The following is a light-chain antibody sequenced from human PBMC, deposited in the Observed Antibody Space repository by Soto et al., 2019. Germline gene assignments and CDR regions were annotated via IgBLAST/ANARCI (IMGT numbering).Light chain of an antibody. Sequence: DMQMTQSPSTLSGSVGDRVTITCRASQTISSWLAWYQQKPGKAPKLLIYQASTLKSGVPSRFSGSGSGTEFTLTISSLQPDDFATYYCQQYETFSGTFGPGTKVDIK. CDR2: QAS. CDR1: QTISSW. J-gene: IGKJ1*01. CDR3: QQYETFSGT. V-gene: IGKV1-5*03.